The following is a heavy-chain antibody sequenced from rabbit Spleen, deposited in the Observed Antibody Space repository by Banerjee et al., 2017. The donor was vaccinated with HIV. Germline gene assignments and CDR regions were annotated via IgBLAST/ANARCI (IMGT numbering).Heavy chain of an antibody. CDR1: GFSFSGSYD. J-gene: IGHJ6*01. CDR2: IYTGNGKT. V-gene: IGHV1S45*01. Sequence: QEQLVESGGGLVKPGASLTLTCTASGFSFSGSYDMCWVRQAPGKGLEWIGCIYTGNGKTYYASWAKGRFTISKSSSTTVTLQMTSLTAADTATYFCARDSGSSFSSYGMDLWGPGTLVTVS. D-gene: IGHD8-1*01. CDR3: ARDSGSSFSSYGMDL.